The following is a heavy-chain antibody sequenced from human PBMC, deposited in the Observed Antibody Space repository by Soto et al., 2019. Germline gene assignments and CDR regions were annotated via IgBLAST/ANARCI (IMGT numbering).Heavy chain of an antibody. Sequence: QVQLVQSGAEVKKPGASVKVSCKASGYTFTSYGISWVRQAPGQGLEWMGWISAYNGNTNYAQKLQGRVTMTTDTSTSTAYMELRSLRSDDTAVYYCARDPDFWSGSRPTYYYYYYMDVWGKGTTVTVSS. CDR1: GYTFTSYG. V-gene: IGHV1-18*01. D-gene: IGHD3-3*01. CDR2: ISAYNGNT. CDR3: ARDPDFWSGSRPTYYYYYYMDV. J-gene: IGHJ6*03.